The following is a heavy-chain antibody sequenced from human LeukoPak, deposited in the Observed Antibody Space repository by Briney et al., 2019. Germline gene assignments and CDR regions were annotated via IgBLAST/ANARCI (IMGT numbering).Heavy chain of an antibody. J-gene: IGHJ3*01. CDR2: TYSTEST. D-gene: IGHD3-22*01. CDR1: GVTVSGSY. Sequence: GGSLRLSCAVSGVTVSGSYFHWFRQAPGKGLEWVSATYSTESTYYPDSVRGRFTVSRDNSENTVYLEMNNLGAEDTAVYYCARGVFDSGAYSHDVFDLWGRGPMDIVSS. CDR3: ARGVFDSGAYSHDVFDL. V-gene: IGHV3-53*01.